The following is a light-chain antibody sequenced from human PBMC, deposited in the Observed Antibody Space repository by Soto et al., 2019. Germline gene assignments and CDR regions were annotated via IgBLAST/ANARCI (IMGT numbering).Light chain of an antibody. CDR3: CSYAGNNALV. CDR1: GSNVGSYNF. Sequence: QSVLTRPASVSGSRGQSIAIACTGTGSNVGSYNFVSWYRQYPGKAPELIIYEVSQRPSTFFNRFSGSKSGNTASLTISGLQSDDEADYYCCSYAGNNALVFGGGTKVTVL. CDR2: EVS. V-gene: IGLV2-23*02. J-gene: IGLJ3*02.